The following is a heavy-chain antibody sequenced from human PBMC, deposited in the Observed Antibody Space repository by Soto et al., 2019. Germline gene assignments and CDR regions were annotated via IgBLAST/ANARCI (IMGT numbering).Heavy chain of an antibody. CDR1: GYTFTGYY. Sequence: AASVKVSCKASGYTFTGYYMHWVRQAPGQGLEWMGWINPNSGGTNYAQKFQGRVTMTRDTSISTAYMELSRLRSDDTAVYYCARTAGYSSGWYFGSEYYFDYWGQGTLVTVSS. V-gene: IGHV1-2*02. D-gene: IGHD6-19*01. CDR3: ARTAGYSSGWYFGSEYYFDY. CDR2: INPNSGGT. J-gene: IGHJ4*02.